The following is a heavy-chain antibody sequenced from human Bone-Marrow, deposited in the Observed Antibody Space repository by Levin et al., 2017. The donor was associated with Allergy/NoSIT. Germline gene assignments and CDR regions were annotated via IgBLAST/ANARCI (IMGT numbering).Heavy chain of an antibody. CDR3: ARVATNSDTNWFDP. D-gene: IGHD3-9*01. V-gene: IGHV3-33*01. CDR2: IFYDGSQI. CDR1: GFTFNNYG. J-gene: IGHJ5*02. Sequence: GGSLRLSCLASGFTFNNYGMHWIRQAPGKRLEWMAVIFYDGSQIYYADSVKGRFTISRDNSKNTLYLQMNSLRAEDTAVYYCARVATNSDTNWFDPWGQGTLVTVSS.